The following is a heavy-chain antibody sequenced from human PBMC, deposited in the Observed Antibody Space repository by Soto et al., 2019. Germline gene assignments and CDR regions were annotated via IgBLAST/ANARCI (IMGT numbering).Heavy chain of an antibody. J-gene: IGHJ3*01. V-gene: IGHV3-23*01. CDR2: ISGSGGST. CDR1: GFTFSSYA. CDR3: AKEGHCSSTGCYLSAFDF. Sequence: GGSLRLSCAASGFTFSSYAMSWVRQAPGKGLEWVSAISGSGGSTYYADSVKGRFTISRYNSKNTLYLQMNSLRAEDTAVYYCAKEGHCSSTGCYLSAFDFWGQGTMVTVSS. D-gene: IGHD2-2*01.